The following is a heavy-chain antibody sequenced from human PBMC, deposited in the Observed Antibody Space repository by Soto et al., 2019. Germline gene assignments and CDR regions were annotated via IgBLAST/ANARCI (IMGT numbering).Heavy chain of an antibody. CDR3: ARDRATTVVPGPLRWFDP. J-gene: IGHJ5*02. Sequence: QVQLVESGGGVVQPGRSLRLSCAASGFTFSSDAMHWVRQAPGKGREWVAFISDDGSNKYYADSVKGRFTISRDNSKNTLYLQMNSLRAEDTAVYYCARDRATTVVPGPLRWFDPWGQGTMVTVSS. D-gene: IGHD4-17*01. V-gene: IGHV3-30-3*01. CDR2: ISDDGSNK. CDR1: GFTFSSDA.